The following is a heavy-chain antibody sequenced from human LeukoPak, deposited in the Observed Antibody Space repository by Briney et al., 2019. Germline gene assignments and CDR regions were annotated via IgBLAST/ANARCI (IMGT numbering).Heavy chain of an antibody. V-gene: IGHV3-23*01. CDR2: ISGSGGST. Sequence: GGSLRLSCAASGFTFSSYAMSWVRQAPGKGLEWVSAISGSGGSTYYVDSVKGRFTISRDNSKNTLYLQMNSLRAEDTAVYYCAKVGRPGYCSSTSCYGPFDYWGQGTLVTVSS. CDR3: AKVGRPGYCSSTSCYGPFDY. CDR1: GFTFSSYA. D-gene: IGHD2-2*01. J-gene: IGHJ4*02.